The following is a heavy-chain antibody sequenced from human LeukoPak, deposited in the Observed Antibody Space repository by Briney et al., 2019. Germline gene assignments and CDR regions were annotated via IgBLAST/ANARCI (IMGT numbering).Heavy chain of an antibody. CDR2: IYSGGST. CDR3: ARDFLSSGYYSPGGFDY. Sequence: GGSLRLSCAASGFTVSSNYMSWVRQAPGKGLEWVSVIYSGGSTYYADSVKGRFTISRDNSKNTLYLQMNSLRAEDTAVYYCARDFLSSGYYSPGGFDYWGQGTLVTVSS. D-gene: IGHD3-22*01. J-gene: IGHJ4*02. CDR1: GFTVSSNY. V-gene: IGHV3-53*01.